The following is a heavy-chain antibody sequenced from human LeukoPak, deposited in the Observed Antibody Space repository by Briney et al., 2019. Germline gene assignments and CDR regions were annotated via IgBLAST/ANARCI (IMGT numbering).Heavy chain of an antibody. CDR3: ARVPRLPKRRYYYYYMDV. CDR2: INHSGST. J-gene: IGHJ6*03. CDR1: GGSFSGYY. Sequence: SETLSLTCAVYGGSFSGYYWSWIRQPPGKGLEWIGEINHSGSTNYNPSLKSRVTISVDTSKNQFSLKLSSVTAADTAVYYCARVPRLPKRRYYYYYMDVWGKGTTVIVSS. V-gene: IGHV4-34*01.